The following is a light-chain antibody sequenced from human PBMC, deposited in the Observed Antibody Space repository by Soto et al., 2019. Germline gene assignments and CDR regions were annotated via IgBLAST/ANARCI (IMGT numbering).Light chain of an antibody. J-gene: IGKJ4*01. CDR2: AAS. CDR1: QDISTW. V-gene: IGKV1D-12*01. CDR3: QQADSFPLT. Sequence: DIQMTQSPSSVSASVGDRVIITCRSSQDISTWLAWYQKKAGEAPKLLIFAASRLHSGVPSRFSGSGSGTDFTLTITNLQPEDFATYFCQQADSFPLTFGGGTKVEIK.